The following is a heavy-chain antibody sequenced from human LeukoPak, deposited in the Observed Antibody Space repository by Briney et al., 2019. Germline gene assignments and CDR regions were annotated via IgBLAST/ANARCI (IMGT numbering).Heavy chain of an antibody. CDR1: GFTFSSYS. V-gene: IGHV3-21*01. CDR2: ISSSSSYI. Sequence: SGGSLRLSCAASGFTFSSYSMNWVRQAPGKGLEWVSSISSSSSYIYYADSVKGRFTISRDNAKNSLYLQMNSLRAEDTAVYYCARENPYYYDSSGYPDNWGQGTLVTVSS. D-gene: IGHD3-22*01. CDR3: ARENPYYYDSSGYPDN. J-gene: IGHJ4*02.